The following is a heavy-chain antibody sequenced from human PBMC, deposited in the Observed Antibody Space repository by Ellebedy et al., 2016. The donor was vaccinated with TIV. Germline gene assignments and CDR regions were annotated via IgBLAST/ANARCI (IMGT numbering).Heavy chain of an antibody. CDR3: ARDWKHPNWFDP. V-gene: IGHV1-18*04. D-gene: IGHD1-1*01. CDR1: GYTFTGYY. CDR2: ISAYNGNT. J-gene: IGHJ5*02. Sequence: ASVKVSCKASGYTFTGYYMHWVRQAPGQGLEWMGWISAYNGNTNYAQKLQGRVTMTTDTSTSTAYMELRSLRSDDTAVYYCARDWKHPNWFDPWGQGTLVTVSS.